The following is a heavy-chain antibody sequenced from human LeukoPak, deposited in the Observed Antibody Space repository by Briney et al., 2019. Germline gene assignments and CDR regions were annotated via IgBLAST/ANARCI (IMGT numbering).Heavy chain of an antibody. D-gene: IGHD3-10*01. CDR2: INSGSGTT. V-gene: IGHV3-23*01. J-gene: IGHJ4*02. CDR1: GFIFSSAV. CDR3: AKGSAGAGSYRPFDY. Sequence: GGSLRLSCAASGFIFSSAVMSWVRQAPGKELEWVSAINSGSGTTYAESVKGRFTISRDNSRNALYLQMNTLRAEDTAVYYCAKGSAGAGSYRPFDYWGQGTLVTVSS.